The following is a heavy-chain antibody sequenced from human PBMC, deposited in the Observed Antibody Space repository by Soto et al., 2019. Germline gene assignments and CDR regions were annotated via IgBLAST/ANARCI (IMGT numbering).Heavy chain of an antibody. CDR2: ISGSGGST. D-gene: IGHD3-10*01. CDR1: GFTFSSYA. CDR3: AKDKGLWFGELEGAFDI. Sequence: EVQLLESGGGLVQPGGSLRLSCAASGFTFSSYAMSWVRQAPGKGLEWVSAISGSGGSTYYADSVKGRFTISRDNSKNTLYLQMNSLRAEDTAVYYCAKDKGLWFGELEGAFDIWGQGTMVTVSS. J-gene: IGHJ3*02. V-gene: IGHV3-23*01.